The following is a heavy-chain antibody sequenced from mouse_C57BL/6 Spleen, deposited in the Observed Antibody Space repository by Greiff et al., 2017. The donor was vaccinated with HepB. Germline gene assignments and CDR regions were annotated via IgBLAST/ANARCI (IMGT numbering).Heavy chain of an antibody. CDR1: GFTFSSYA. CDR3: TRDNYGSSYDYAMDY. J-gene: IGHJ4*01. V-gene: IGHV5-9-1*02. Sequence: EVKLQESGEGLVKPGGSLKLSCAASGFTFSSYAMSWVRQTPEKRLEWVAYISSGGDYIYYADTVKGRFTISRDNARNTLYLQMSSLKSEDTAMYYCTRDNYGSSYDYAMDYWGQGTSVTVSS. D-gene: IGHD1-1*01. CDR2: ISSGGDYI.